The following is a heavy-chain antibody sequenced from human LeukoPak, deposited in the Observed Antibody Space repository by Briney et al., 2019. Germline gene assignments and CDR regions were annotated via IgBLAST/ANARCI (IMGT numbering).Heavy chain of an antibody. CDR3: ASGGDPQWLVHGEH. J-gene: IGHJ4*02. D-gene: IGHD6-19*01. Sequence: AGGSLRLSCAASGFSVSSNYMIWVRQAPGKGLEWVSVLYSAGSTYFADSVKGRFTISRDNSKNTLYLQMNSLKPEDTAVYYCASGGDPQWLVHGEHWGQGTLVTVSS. V-gene: IGHV3-53*01. CDR1: GFSVSSNY. CDR2: LYSAGST.